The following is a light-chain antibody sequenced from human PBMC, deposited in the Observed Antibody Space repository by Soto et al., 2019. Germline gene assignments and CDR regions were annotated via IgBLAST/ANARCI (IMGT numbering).Light chain of an antibody. CDR3: QQYNSYPYT. Sequence: DIQMTQSPSTLSASVGDRVTITCRASQSISSWLAWYQQKPGKAPKLLIYDACRLESGVPSRFSGSGSGTEFTLTISSLQPDDFATYYCQQYNSYPYTFGQGTKVDIK. CDR2: DAC. CDR1: QSISSW. J-gene: IGKJ2*01. V-gene: IGKV1-5*01.